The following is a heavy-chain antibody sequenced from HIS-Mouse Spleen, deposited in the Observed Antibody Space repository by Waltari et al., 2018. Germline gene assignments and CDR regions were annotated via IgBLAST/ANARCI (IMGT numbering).Heavy chain of an antibody. J-gene: IGHJ4*02. Sequence: RLGVRWLRQPPGKALEWLAHIFSNDEKSYSTSLKSRLTISKDTSKSQVVLTMTNMDPVDTATYYCARLGAAAGTVDYWGQVTLVTVSS. CDR3: ARLGAAAGTVDY. CDR1: RLG. CDR2: IFSNDEK. V-gene: IGHV2-26*01. D-gene: IGHD6-13*01.